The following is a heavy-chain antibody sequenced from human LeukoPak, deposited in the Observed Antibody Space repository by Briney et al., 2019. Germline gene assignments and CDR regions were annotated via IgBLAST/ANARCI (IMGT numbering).Heavy chain of an antibody. CDR2: IYSGGST. CDR3: ARGGSYLSAFDI. D-gene: IGHD1-26*01. J-gene: IGHJ3*02. V-gene: IGHV3-53*01. CDR1: GFTFSSYE. Sequence: GGSLRLSCAASGFTFSSYEMNWVRQAPGKGLEWVSVIYSGGSTYYADSVKGRFTISRDNSKNTLYLQMNSLRAEDTAVYYCARGGSYLSAFDIWGQGTMVTVSS.